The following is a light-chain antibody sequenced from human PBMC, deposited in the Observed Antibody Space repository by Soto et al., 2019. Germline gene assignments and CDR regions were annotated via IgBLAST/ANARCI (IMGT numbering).Light chain of an antibody. CDR3: QQYSNLWT. V-gene: IGKV3D-20*02. Sequence: EIVLTQSPATLSSFPGDRVTLSCRTSQSVSNNYLAWYQQKPGQAPRLLIYGASSRATGVPDRFSGSGSGTDFTLSISRLEPEDFAVYYCQQYSNLWTFGQGTKVDIK. CDR2: GAS. J-gene: IGKJ1*01. CDR1: QSVSNNY.